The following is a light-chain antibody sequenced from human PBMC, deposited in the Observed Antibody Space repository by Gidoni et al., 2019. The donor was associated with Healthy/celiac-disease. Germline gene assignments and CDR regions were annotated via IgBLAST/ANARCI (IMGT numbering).Light chain of an antibody. V-gene: IGLV1-40*01. CDR3: QSYDSSLSAPVV. CDR1: SSNIGAGYD. J-gene: IGLJ2*01. CDR2: GNS. Sequence: QSVLTQPPSVSGAPGQRVTISCTGSSSNIGAGYDVHWYQQLPGTAPKLLIYGNSNQPSGVPDRFSGSKSGTSASLAITGLQAEDEADYYCQSYDSSLSAPVVFGGGTKLTVL.